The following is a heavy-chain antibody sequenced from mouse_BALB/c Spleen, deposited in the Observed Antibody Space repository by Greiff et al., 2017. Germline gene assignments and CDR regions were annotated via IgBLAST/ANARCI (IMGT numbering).Heavy chain of an antibody. J-gene: IGHJ4*01. CDR3: ALGNSVDY. V-gene: IGHV1-69*01. D-gene: IGHD2-1*01. CDR1: GYTFTDYW. CDR2: IDTSDSYT. Sequence: VQLHQPGAELVMPGASVKMSCKASGYTFTDYWMHWVKQRPGQGLEWIGAIDTSDSYTSYNQKFKGKATLTVDESSSTAYMQLSSLTSEDTAVYYCALGNSVDYWGQGTSVTVSS.